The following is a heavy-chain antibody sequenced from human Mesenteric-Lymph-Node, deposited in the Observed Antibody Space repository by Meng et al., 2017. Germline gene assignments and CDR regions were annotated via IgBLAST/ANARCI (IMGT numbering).Heavy chain of an antibody. CDR1: GGTFSSYA. Sequence: SVKVSCKASGGTFSSYAISWVRQAPGQGLEWMGGIIPIFGTANYAQKFQGRVTITADESTSTAYMELSSLRSEDTAVYYCARSTKRTMIFVYWGQGTLVTVSS. V-gene: IGHV1-69*13. CDR2: IIPIFGTA. J-gene: IGHJ4*02. D-gene: IGHD3-16*01. CDR3: ARSTKRTMIFVY.